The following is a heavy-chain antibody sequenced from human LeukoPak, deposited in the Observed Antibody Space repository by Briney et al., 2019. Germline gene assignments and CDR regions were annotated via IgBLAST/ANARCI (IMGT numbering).Heavy chain of an antibody. J-gene: IGHJ4*02. CDR1: GFSLSEIS. V-gene: IGHV1-24*01. Sequence: ASVKVSCKLSGFSLSEISMHWVRQAPGQGLEWMGGFDPEHGGTSYTQKLQGRVIMTEDTSTDTAYMELTSLIFEDTGVYYCATHREDYDIATGYSRTFDSWGQGTLVTVSS. D-gene: IGHD3-9*01. CDR3: ATHREDYDIATGYSRTFDS. CDR2: FDPEHGGT.